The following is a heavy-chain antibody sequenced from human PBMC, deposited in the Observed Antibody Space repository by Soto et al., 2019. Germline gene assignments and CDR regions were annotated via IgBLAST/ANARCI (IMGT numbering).Heavy chain of an antibody. CDR3: ARGHFGGVGEYYYYMDV. J-gene: IGHJ6*03. CDR1: GFTVSSNY. D-gene: IGHD3-10*01. V-gene: IGHV3-53*04. CDR2: IYSGGST. Sequence: GGSLRLSCAASGFTVSSNYMSWVRQAPGKGLEWVSVIYSGGSTYYADSVKGRFTISRHNSKNTLYLQMNSLRAEDTAVYFCARGHFGGVGEYYYYMDVWGKGTTVTVSS.